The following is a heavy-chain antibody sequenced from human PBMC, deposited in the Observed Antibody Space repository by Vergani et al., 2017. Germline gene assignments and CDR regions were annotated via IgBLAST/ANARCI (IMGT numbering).Heavy chain of an antibody. CDR2: ISYDGSNK. J-gene: IGHJ6*02. CDR3: ARDQAIAVAGTYGYYGMDV. CDR1: GFTFSSYA. V-gene: IGHV3-30-3*01. Sequence: QVQLVESGGGVVQPGRSLRLSCAASGFTFSSYAMHWVRQAPGKGLEWVAVISYDGSNKYDADSVKGRFTISRDNSKNTLYLQMNSLRAEDTAVYYCARDQAIAVAGTYGYYGMDVWGQGTTVTVSS. D-gene: IGHD6-19*01.